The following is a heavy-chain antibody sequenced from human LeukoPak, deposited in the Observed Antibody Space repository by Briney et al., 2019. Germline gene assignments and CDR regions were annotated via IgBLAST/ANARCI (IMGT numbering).Heavy chain of an antibody. J-gene: IGHJ4*02. D-gene: IGHD2-15*01. CDR1: GYSISSGYY. V-gene: IGHV4-38-2*02. CDR3: ALGYCSGGSCYSGAELDY. CDR2: IYHSGST. Sequence: SETLSLTCTISGYSISSGYYWGRIRQRPRKGLEWIGSIYHSGSTYYNPSLKSRVTISVDTSKNQFSLKLSSVTAADTAVYYCALGYCSGGSCYSGAELDYWGQGTLVTVSS.